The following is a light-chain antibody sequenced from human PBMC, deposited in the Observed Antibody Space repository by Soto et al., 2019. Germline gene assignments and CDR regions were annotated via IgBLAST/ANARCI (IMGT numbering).Light chain of an antibody. Sequence: EVVLTQSPGTLSLSPGERATLSCRASQSVTNNYLAWYQQRPGQAPRLLIFGSSDRATGIPDRFSGSGSGTDFTLTISRLEREDFAVYYFHQYGSSPPYTFGQGTKLEIK. J-gene: IGKJ2*01. CDR2: GSS. CDR1: QSVTNNY. CDR3: HQYGSSPPYT. V-gene: IGKV3-20*01.